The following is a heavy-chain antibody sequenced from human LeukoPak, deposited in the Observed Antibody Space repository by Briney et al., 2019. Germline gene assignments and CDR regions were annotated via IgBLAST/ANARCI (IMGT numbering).Heavy chain of an antibody. CDR1: GGSISSYY. V-gene: IGHV4-59*08. Sequence: ASETLSLTCTVSGGSISSYYWSWIRQSPGKGLECIGYIHYTGSTNYNPSLKSRVTISVETSKNQFSLKLSSVTAADTAVYYCARGHENSGYVRGFFSYWGQGTLVTVSS. D-gene: IGHD3-22*01. CDR2: IHYTGST. CDR3: ARGHENSGYVRGFFSY. J-gene: IGHJ4*02.